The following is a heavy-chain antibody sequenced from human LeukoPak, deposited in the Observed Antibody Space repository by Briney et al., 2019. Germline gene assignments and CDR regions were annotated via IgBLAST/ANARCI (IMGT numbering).Heavy chain of an antibody. V-gene: IGHV3-7*01. Sequence: GGSLRLSCAASGFTFSSYWMSWVRQAPGKGLEWVANIKQDGSEKYYVDSVKGRFTISRDNAKNSLYLQMNSLRAEDTAVYYCARDNYDFWSGPDYWGQGTLVTVSS. J-gene: IGHJ4*02. CDR3: ARDNYDFWSGPDY. CDR1: GFTFSSYW. CDR2: IKQDGSEK. D-gene: IGHD3-3*01.